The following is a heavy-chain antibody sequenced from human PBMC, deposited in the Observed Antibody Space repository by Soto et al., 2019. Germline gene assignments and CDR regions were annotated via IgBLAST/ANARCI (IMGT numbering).Heavy chain of an antibody. V-gene: IGHV4-39*01. Sequence: SETLSLTCTVSGGSISSSSYYWGWIRQPPGKGLEWIGSIYYSGSTYYNPSLKSRVTISVDTSKNQFSLKLSSVTAADTAVCYCARHGSGLGQQLVHAFDICGQGPMLTVSS. CDR3: ARHGSGLGQQLVHAFDI. D-gene: IGHD6-6*01. CDR2: IYYSGST. J-gene: IGHJ3*02. CDR1: GGSISSSSYY.